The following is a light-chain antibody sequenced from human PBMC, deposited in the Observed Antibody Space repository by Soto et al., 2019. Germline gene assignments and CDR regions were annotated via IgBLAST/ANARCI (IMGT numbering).Light chain of an antibody. Sequence: DTQMTQSPSSLSASVGDRVTITCQASQDITNFLNWYQQKPGEAPKVLIYDVSNLHTGVPSRFSGSGSRTHFSLTITNLQPEDLATYYCQQYDSVPITFGQGTRL. CDR1: QDITNF. CDR3: QQYDSVPIT. J-gene: IGKJ5*01. V-gene: IGKV1-33*01. CDR2: DVS.